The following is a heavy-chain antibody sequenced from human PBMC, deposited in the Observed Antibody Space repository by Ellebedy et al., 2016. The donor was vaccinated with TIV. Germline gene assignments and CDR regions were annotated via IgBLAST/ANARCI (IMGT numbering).Heavy chain of an antibody. CDR3: ARLSGRGFDP. V-gene: IGHV5-10-1*01. D-gene: IGHD3-10*01. J-gene: IGHJ5*02. CDR2: IDPTDSYT. Sequence: SCKVSGHNFTSYWINWVRQMPGKGLEWMGRIDPTDSYTYYSPSFRGHVTISADKSISTAYLQWNSLKASDTATYYCARLSGRGFDPWGQGTLVSVSS. CDR1: GHNFTSYW.